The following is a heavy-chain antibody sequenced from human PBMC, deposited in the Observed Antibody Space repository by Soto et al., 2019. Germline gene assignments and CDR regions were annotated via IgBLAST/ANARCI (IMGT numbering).Heavy chain of an antibody. D-gene: IGHD2-2*01. CDR2: IDPSGGST. CDR3: VILCSTTCSDWVDP. V-gene: IGHV1-46*03. CDR1: GYTFTRYY. J-gene: IGHJ5*02. Sequence: GASVKVSCKASGYTFTRYYIHWVRQAPGQGLEWMGIIDPSGGSTIYAQRFQGRVTMTRDTSTSTVYMDLSSLRSDDTAVYFCVILCSTTCSDWVDPWGQVTLGTVSS.